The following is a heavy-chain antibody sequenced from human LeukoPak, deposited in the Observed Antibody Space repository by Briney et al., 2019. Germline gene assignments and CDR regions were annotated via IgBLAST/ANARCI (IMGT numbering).Heavy chain of an antibody. CDR1: GYTFTTYH. CDR3: ARTLGPYYYDPSGYP. V-gene: IGHV1-8*01. CDR2: LNPDSGKT. J-gene: IGHJ5*02. D-gene: IGHD3-22*01. Sequence: GASVRVSCKASGYTFTTYHINWVRQASGQGLEWMGWLNPDSGKTGYTQKFQGRVTMTRDTSINTAYVELSGLTSEDTAVYFCARTLGPYYYDPSGYPWGQGTLVIVSS.